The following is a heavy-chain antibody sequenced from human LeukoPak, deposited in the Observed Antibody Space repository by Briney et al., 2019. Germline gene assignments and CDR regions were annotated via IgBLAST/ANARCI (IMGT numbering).Heavy chain of an antibody. CDR3: VGIAPSLNWFDP. CDR1: GGSISSSNYY. Sequence: SETLSLTCTVSGGSISSSNYYWGWIRQPPGKGLEWIGTIFYQGNIYYSPSLKPRVTISGETPENHFSLKLRSVTAAHTAVYYCVGIAPSLNWFDPWGQGTLVTVSS. D-gene: IGHD6-13*01. J-gene: IGHJ5*02. V-gene: IGHV4-39*01. CDR2: IFYQGNI.